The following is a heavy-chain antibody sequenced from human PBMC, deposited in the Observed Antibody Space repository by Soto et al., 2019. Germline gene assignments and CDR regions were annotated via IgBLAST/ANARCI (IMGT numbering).Heavy chain of an antibody. CDR1: GISFSDYG. Sequence: PGGSLRLSCAASGISFSDYGMHWVRQAPGKGLEWVAIISYDAKYKYYAESVKGRFTISRDNSRNTLNLQMTSLGGEDTAVYYCATNLQRRTLSDAFDIWGQGTMVTVS. CDR2: ISYDAKYK. J-gene: IGHJ3*02. V-gene: IGHV3-30*03. D-gene: IGHD3-3*02. CDR3: ATNLQRRTLSDAFDI.